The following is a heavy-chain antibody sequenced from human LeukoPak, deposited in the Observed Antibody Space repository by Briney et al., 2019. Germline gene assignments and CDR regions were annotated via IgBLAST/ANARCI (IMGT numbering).Heavy chain of an antibody. J-gene: IGHJ3*02. CDR3: ATHVVVTGVAAFDI. V-gene: IGHV4-39*01. Sequence: SETLSLTCTVSGGSISSSSYYWGWIRQPPGKGLEWIGNIYYSGSTYYNPSLKSRVTISADTSKNQFSLRLSSVTAADTAVYYCATHVVVTGVAAFDIWGRGTMVTVSS. CDR2: IYYSGST. CDR1: GGSISSSSYY. D-gene: IGHD2-21*02.